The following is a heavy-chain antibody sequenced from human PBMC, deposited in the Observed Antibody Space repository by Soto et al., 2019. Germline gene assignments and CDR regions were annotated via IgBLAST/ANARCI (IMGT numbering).Heavy chain of an antibody. CDR1: GGSISSYY. Sequence: SETLSLTCTVSGGSISSYYWSWIRQPPGKGLEWIGYIYYSGSTNYNPSLKSRVTISVDTSKNQFSLKLSSVTAADTAVYYCARHPPYSAFDYWGQGTLVTVSS. V-gene: IGHV4-59*08. J-gene: IGHJ4*02. D-gene: IGHD3-16*01. CDR3: ARHPPYSAFDY. CDR2: IYYSGST.